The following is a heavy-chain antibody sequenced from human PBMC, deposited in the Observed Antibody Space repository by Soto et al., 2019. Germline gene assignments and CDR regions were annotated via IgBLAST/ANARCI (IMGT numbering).Heavy chain of an antibody. V-gene: IGHV4-4*03. CDR2: IYRTGST. J-gene: IGHJ4*02. CDR1: GGSFTSNNW. Sequence: KLRRTLSLTCAVSGGSFTSNNWWTWVRQPPGQGLEWIGEIYRTGSTNYNPSLKSRVTISLDKSEDQFSLKVTSLTAADTAVYYCASRDPGTSVDYWGQGTLVTVSS. CDR3: ASRDPGTSVDY. D-gene: IGHD1-7*01.